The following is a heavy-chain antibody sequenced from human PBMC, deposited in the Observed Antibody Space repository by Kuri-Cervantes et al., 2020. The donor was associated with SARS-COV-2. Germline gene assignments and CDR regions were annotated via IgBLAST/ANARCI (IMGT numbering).Heavy chain of an antibody. CDR2: ISYDGSNK. CDR1: GFTFSSYA. Sequence: LSLTCAASGFTFSSYAMHWVRQAPGKGLEWVAVISYDGSNKYYADSVKGRFTISRDNSKNTLYLQMNSLGAEDTAVYYCAREGEQQLAEKVPRLDVWGKGTTVTVS. CDR3: AREGEQQLAEKVPRLDV. J-gene: IGHJ6*03. D-gene: IGHD6-13*01. V-gene: IGHV3-30-3*01.